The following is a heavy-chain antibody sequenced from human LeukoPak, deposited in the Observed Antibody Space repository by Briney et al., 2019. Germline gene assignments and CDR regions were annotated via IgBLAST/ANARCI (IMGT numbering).Heavy chain of an antibody. V-gene: IGHV4-39*07. CDR3: ARDRRGYSYGYYYYYYMDV. CDR2: IYYSGST. CDR1: GGSISSSSYY. D-gene: IGHD5-18*01. J-gene: IGHJ6*03. Sequence: SETLSLTCTVSGGSISSSSYYWGWIRQPPGKGLEWIGSIYYSGSTYSNPSLKSRVTISVDTSKNQFSLKLSSVTAADTAVYYCARDRRGYSYGYYYYYYMDVWGKGTTVTVSS.